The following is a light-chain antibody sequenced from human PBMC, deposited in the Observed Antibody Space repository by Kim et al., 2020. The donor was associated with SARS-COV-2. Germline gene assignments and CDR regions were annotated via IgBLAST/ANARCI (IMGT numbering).Light chain of an antibody. CDR3: AAWDDSLNGAV. V-gene: IGLV1-44*01. J-gene: IGLJ2*01. Sequence: QSVLTQPPSASGTPGQRVIISCSGNSFNIGSNTVNWYQQFPGTAPKLLIYSNSQRPSGVSDRFSGAKSGTSASLAISGLQSEDEADYHCAAWDDSLNGAVFGGGTQLTVL. CDR1: SFNIGSNT. CDR2: SNS.